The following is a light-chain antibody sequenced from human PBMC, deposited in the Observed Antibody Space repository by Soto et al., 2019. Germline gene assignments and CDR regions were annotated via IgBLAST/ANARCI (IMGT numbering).Light chain of an antibody. Sequence: DIQMTQSPSTLSASVGDRVTITCRASQSISSWLAWYQQKPGKAPNLLIYDASSLKSGVPSRFSGSGSGTEFTLTTSSLQPDDFATYYCQQYNSYSWTFGQGTKVDIK. CDR2: DAS. CDR3: QQYNSYSWT. V-gene: IGKV1-5*01. CDR1: QSISSW. J-gene: IGKJ1*01.